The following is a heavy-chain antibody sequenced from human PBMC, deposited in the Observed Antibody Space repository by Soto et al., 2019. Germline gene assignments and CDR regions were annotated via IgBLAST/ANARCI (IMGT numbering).Heavy chain of an antibody. D-gene: IGHD6-19*01. Sequence: EVQLLESGGGLVQPGGSLRLPCAASEFTFSNYDMSWVRQSPGKGLEWVSGISGSGGSTFYADSVKGRFTISRDNSKNTRDLHMNRLRAEDTAIYYCAKAGTPWQWLGTVDYWGQGTLVTVSS. CDR3: AKAGTPWQWLGTVDY. J-gene: IGHJ4*02. V-gene: IGHV3-23*01. CDR1: EFTFSNYD. CDR2: ISGSGGST.